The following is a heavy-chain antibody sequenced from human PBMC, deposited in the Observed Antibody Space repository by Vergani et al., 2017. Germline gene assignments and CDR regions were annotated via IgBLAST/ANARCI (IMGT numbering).Heavy chain of an antibody. V-gene: IGHV3-66*02. D-gene: IGHD3-22*01. J-gene: IGHJ4*02. Sequence: EVQLVESGGGLVQPGGSLRLSCAASGFTVSSNYMSWVRQAPGKGLEWVSVIYSGGSTYYADSVKGRFTISRDNSKNTLYLQMNSLRAEDTAVYYCASLQSDYYDSSGYYLARDYWGQGTLVTVSS. CDR3: ASLQSDYYDSSGYYLARDY. CDR2: IYSGGST. CDR1: GFTVSSNY.